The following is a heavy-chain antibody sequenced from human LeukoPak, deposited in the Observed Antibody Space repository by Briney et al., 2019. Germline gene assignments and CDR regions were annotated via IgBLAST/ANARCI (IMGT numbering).Heavy chain of an antibody. J-gene: IGHJ4*02. CDR1: GFTFKSYA. CDR2: INTNGAST. Sequence: GGSLRLSCSASGFTFKSYAMHRVRQAPGKGLEYVSSINTNGASTYYADSVKGRFTISRDNSRNTVYVQMNSLTPEDTAVYYCVKGLDYSSSQMDSWGQGTLVTVSS. CDR3: VKGLDYSSSQMDS. V-gene: IGHV3-64*05. D-gene: IGHD6-6*01.